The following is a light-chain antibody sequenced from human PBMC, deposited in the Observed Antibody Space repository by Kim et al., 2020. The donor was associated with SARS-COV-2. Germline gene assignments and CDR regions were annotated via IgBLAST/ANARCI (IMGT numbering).Light chain of an antibody. J-gene: IGKJ1*01. CDR1: QVINNY. V-gene: IGKV1-27*01. CDR3: QKYDSSPWT. CDR2: GTS. Sequence: DIKMTQSPSSLSASEGERVTITCRASQVINNYLAWYQQKPGKAPTVLIYGTSTMHSGVPSRFSGSGSGTDFTLTISSLQPEDVGTYYCQKYDSSPWTFGHGTKVDIK.